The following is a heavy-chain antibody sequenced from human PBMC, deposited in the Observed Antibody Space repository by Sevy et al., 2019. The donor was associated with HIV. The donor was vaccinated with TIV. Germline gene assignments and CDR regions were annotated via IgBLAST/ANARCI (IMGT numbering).Heavy chain of an antibody. Sequence: GGSLRLSCAASGFIFSSYEMSWVRQAPGKGLEWVSHISQSGGTTYYSDSVKGRFTISRDNAKNSLFLHMNSLRADDPATYYCAKDLPPSATTVAHFDYWGRGTLVTVSS. J-gene: IGHJ4*02. V-gene: IGHV3-48*03. CDR2: ISQSGGTT. CDR1: GFIFSSYE. CDR3: AKDLPPSATTVAHFDY. D-gene: IGHD4-17*01.